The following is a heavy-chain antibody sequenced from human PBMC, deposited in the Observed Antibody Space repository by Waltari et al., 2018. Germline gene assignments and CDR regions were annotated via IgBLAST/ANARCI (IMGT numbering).Heavy chain of an antibody. CDR1: GFALTSSGVG. CDR2: IYWNDNK. V-gene: IGHV2-5*01. D-gene: IGHD3-22*01. J-gene: IGHJ4*02. CDR3: VHPADYYDSSNYGVY. Sequence: QITLKESGPTLVKPTQTLTLTCTFPGFALTSSGVGWGWIRQPPGKALEWLAFIYWNDNKLYSPSLKSRLTITKDTSRNQVVLTMTNMGPVDTATYYCVHPADYYDSSNYGVYWGQGTLVTVSS.